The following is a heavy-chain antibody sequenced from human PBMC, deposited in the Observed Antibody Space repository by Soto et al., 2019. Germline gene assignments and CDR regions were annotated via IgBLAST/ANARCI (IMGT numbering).Heavy chain of an antibody. CDR3: AKKGYCSNSTCLVGNNWFDP. CDR1: GASISSGDYS. D-gene: IGHD2-2*01. V-gene: IGHV4-31*03. Sequence: PSETLSLTCTVSGASISSGDYSWSWIRQYPGQGLEWIGDIYYTGTTNYNPSLKSRLTISVDTSKNQFSLKLTSVTAADPAVYYCAKKGYCSNSTCLVGNNWFDPWGQGTPVTVSS. J-gene: IGHJ5*02. CDR2: IYYTGTT.